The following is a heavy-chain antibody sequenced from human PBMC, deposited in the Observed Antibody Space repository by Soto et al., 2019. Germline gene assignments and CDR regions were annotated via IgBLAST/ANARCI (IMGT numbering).Heavy chain of an antibody. CDR2: ISAYNGNT. D-gene: IGHD6-13*01. Sequence: ASVKVSCKASGYTFTSYGISWVRQAPGQGLEWMGWISAYNGNTNYAQKLQGRVTMTTDTSTSTAYMELRSLRSDDTAVYYCGRGPVRGQKLGPDYYYSMDFWGKGTPVTVSS. CDR1: GYTFTSYG. J-gene: IGHJ6*03. V-gene: IGHV1-18*01. CDR3: GRGPVRGQKLGPDYYYSMDF.